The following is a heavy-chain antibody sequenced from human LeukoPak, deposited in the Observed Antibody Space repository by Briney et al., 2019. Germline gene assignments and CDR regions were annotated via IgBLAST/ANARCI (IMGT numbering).Heavy chain of an antibody. V-gene: IGHV3-21*01. CDR2: ISSSSSYI. Sequence: GGSLRLSCAASGFTFSSYSMNWVRQAPGKGLEWVSSISSSSSYIYYADSVKGRFTISRDNAKNSLYLQMNSLRAEDTAVYYCASRDCSSTSCSSAPGGYWGQGTLVTVSS. CDR3: ASRDCSSTSCSSAPGGY. CDR1: GFTFSSYS. J-gene: IGHJ4*02. D-gene: IGHD2-2*01.